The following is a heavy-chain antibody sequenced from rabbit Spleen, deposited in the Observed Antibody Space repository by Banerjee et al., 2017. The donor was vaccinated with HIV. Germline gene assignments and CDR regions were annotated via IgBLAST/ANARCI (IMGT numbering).Heavy chain of an antibody. CDR3: VRGASSSGDYSL. D-gene: IGHD1-1*01. CDR2: INTKSGEN. J-gene: IGHJ4*01. Sequence: QEQLVESGGGLVKPGGSLALTCKASGFSLNNKYVMCWVRQAPGKGLEWIACINTKSGENVYATWSKGRFTISKTSSTTVTLQMTSLTAADTATYFCVRGASSSGDYSLWGQGTLVTVS. CDR1: GFSLNNKYV. V-gene: IGHV1S45*01.